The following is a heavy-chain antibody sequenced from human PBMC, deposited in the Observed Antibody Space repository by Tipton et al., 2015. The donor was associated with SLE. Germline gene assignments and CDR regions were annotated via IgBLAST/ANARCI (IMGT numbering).Heavy chain of an antibody. J-gene: IGHJ6*02. CDR2: IWFDGTNE. Sequence: LSLTCAASGFTFSDYGMHWVRQAPGKGLEWVAVIWFDGTNENYADSVKGRLTISRDNAKNTLYLQMRSLRVEDTGIYYCARAPTISVAGTTDPFGMDVWGPGTRVTVSS. CDR3: ARAPTISVAGTTDPFGMDV. V-gene: IGHV3-33*01. CDR1: GFTFSDYG. D-gene: IGHD6-19*01.